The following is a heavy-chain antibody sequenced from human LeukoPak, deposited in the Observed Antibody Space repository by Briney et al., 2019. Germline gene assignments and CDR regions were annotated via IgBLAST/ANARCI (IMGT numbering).Heavy chain of an antibody. CDR3: ARSDYYDSSGYSNY. CDR2: IIPIFGTA. CDR1: GGTFSSYA. D-gene: IGHD3-22*01. Sequence: SVKVSCKASGGTFSSYAISWVRQAPGQGLEWMGGIIPIFGTANYAQKFQGRVTITADESTSTAYMELSSLRSEDTAVYYCARSDYYDSSGYSNYWGQGTLVTVSS. V-gene: IGHV1-69*13. J-gene: IGHJ4*02.